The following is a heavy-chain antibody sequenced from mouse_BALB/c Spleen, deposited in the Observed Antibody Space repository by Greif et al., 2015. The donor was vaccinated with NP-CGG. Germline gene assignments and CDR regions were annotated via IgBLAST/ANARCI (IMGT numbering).Heavy chain of an antibody. CDR3: ARKGWDYDVDYAMDY. CDR1: GFSLTSYG. CDR2: IWSGGST. D-gene: IGHD2-4*01. V-gene: IGHV2-2*02. J-gene: IGHJ4*01. Sequence: VQLQQSGPGLVQPSQSLSITCTVSGFSLTSYGVHWVRQSPGRGLEWLGVIWSGGSTDYNAAFISRLSISKDNSKSQVFFKMNSLQANDTAIYYCARKGWDYDVDYAMDYWGQGTSVTVSS.